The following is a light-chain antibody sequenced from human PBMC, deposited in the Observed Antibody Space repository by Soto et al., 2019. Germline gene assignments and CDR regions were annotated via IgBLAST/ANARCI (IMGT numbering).Light chain of an antibody. CDR1: QDISNY. J-gene: IGKJ5*01. Sequence: IQMTQSPPSLSVTVGDRVTISFQASQDISNYLHWFQQKRGKAPQLLIFVVSNLQTGVPSRFSGGGSGTDFALTISSLENEDIATYYCQQYDSLTLTFGQGTRLEIK. CDR2: VVS. CDR3: QQYDSLTLT. V-gene: IGKV1-33*01.